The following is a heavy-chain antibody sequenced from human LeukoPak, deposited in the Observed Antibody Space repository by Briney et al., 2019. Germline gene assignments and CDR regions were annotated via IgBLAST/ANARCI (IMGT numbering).Heavy chain of an antibody. J-gene: IGHJ5*02. Sequence: GGSLRLSCAASGFTFSTYWMHWVRHAPGKGLVWVSRINSDGSSTSYADSVKGRFTIYRDNAKSTLYLQMNSLRAEDTAVYYCARALFLGDWFDPWGQGTLVTVSS. CDR2: INSDGSST. CDR3: ARALFLGDWFDP. V-gene: IGHV3-74*01. D-gene: IGHD3-16*01. CDR1: GFTFSTYW.